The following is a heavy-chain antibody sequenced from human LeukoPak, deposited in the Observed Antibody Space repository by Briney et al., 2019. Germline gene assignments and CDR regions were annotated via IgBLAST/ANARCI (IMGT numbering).Heavy chain of an antibody. CDR2: IYYSGST. CDR1: GGSISSSSYY. V-gene: IGHV4-39*07. J-gene: IGHJ4*02. Sequence: SETLSLTCTVSGGSISSSSYYWGWIRQPPGKGLEWIGSIYYSGSTYYNPSLKSRVTISVDTSKNQFSLKLSSVTAADTAVYYCARVARPYYYGSGSYYNPYYFDYWGQGTLVTVSS. D-gene: IGHD3-10*01. CDR3: ARVARPYYYGSGSYYNPYYFDY.